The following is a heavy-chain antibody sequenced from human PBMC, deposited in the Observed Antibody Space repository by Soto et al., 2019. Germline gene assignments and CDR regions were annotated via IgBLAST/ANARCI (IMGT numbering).Heavy chain of an antibody. V-gene: IGHV3-15*01. D-gene: IGHD6-25*01. CDR3: TTGRGYRSWTRKFYFDY. CDR2: IKSKTDGGTT. Sequence: EVQLVESGGGLVKPGGSLRLSCAASGFTFSNAWMSWVRQAPGKGLEWVGRIKSKTDGGTTDYSAPVKGRFTISTDDSKNTQNQQMNRVKTEDAAVYYCTTGRGYRSWTRKFYFDYWGQGTLVTVSS. J-gene: IGHJ4*02. CDR1: GFTFSNAW.